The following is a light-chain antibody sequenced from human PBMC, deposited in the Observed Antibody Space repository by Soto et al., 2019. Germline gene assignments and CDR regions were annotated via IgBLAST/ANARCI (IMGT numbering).Light chain of an antibody. V-gene: IGKV2-24*01. J-gene: IGKJ1*01. CDR2: KIS. Sequence: DIVLTQTPLSSPVTVGQSASISCRSSQSLVHSNGDTYLNWLHQRPGQPPRLLIYKISNRFSGVPERFSGSGAVTHFTLKISRVEPEDVGIYDCMQASHFPRAFGQGTKV. CDR3: MQASHFPRA. CDR1: QSLVHSNGDTY.